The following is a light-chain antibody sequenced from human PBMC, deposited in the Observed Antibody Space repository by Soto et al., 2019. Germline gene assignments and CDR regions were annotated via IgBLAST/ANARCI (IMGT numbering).Light chain of an antibody. CDR2: DVY. CDR1: SSDVGAYNY. CDR3: CSYAGSYTFVL. V-gene: IGLV2-11*01. Sequence: QSALTQPRSVSGSPGQSVTISCSGTSSDVGAYNYVSWYQQHPGKAPKLIIFDVYKRPSGVPDRFSGSKSGNTASLTIAGLQAEDEADYHCCSYAGSYTFVLFGGGTQLTVL. J-gene: IGLJ2*01.